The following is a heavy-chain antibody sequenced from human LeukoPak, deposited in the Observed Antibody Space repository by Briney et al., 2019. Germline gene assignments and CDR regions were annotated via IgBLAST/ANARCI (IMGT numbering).Heavy chain of an antibody. CDR2: IYHSGSA. V-gene: IGHV4-31*03. D-gene: IGHD3-10*01. J-gene: IGHJ5*02. CDR3: ARKPGNWFDP. Sequence: SETLSLTCTVSGGSISSSRYYWGWIRQHPGKGLEWIGYIYHSGSAYYNPSLKSRVTILIDTSQNQFSLTLSSVTAADTAVYYCARKPGNWFDPWGQGTLVTVSP. CDR1: GGSISSSRYY.